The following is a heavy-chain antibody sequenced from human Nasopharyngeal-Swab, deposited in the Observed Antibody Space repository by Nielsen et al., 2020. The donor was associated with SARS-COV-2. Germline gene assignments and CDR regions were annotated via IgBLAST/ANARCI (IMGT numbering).Heavy chain of an antibody. CDR2: INHSGST. CDR3: ARDRFSSGKDP. V-gene: IGHV4-34*01. Sequence: RQAPGKGLEWIGEINHSGSTNYNPSLKSRVTISVDTSKNQFSLKLSSVTAADTAVYYCARDRFSSGKDPWGQGILVTVSS. D-gene: IGHD3-22*01. J-gene: IGHJ5*02.